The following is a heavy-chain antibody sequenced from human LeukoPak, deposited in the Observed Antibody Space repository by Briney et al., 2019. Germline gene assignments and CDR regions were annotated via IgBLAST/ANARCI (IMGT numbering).Heavy chain of an antibody. CDR1: GGSISSTSYY. CDR3: ARSSTLYGHFDY. V-gene: IGHV4-39*07. Sequence: SETLSLTCTVSGGSISSTSYYWGWIRQPPGKGLEWIGSIFYSGNTYYSPSLKSRVTISLDTSKNQFSLKLSSVTAADTAVYYCARSSTLYGHFDYWGQGTLVTVSS. J-gene: IGHJ4*02. CDR2: IFYSGNT. D-gene: IGHD3-10*01.